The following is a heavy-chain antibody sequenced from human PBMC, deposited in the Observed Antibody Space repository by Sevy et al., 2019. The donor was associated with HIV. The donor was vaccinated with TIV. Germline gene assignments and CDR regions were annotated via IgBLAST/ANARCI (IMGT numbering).Heavy chain of an antibody. V-gene: IGHV3-64*01. J-gene: IGHJ3*02. CDR3: AREYDSSGYYYSGAFDI. CDR2: ISSNGGST. D-gene: IGHD3-22*01. Sequence: GGSLRLSCAASGFTFSSYAMHWVRQAPGKGLEYVSAISSNGGSTYYANSVKGRFTISRDNSKNTLYLQMGSLRAEDMAVYYCAREYDSSGYYYSGAFDIWGQGTMVTVSS. CDR1: GFTFSSYA.